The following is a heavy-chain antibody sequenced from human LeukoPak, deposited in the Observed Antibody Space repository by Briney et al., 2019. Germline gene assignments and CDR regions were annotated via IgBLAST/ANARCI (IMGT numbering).Heavy chain of an antibody. J-gene: IGHJ4*02. CDR1: GFTFSSYS. CDR2: ISSSSSYI. D-gene: IGHD1-26*01. Sequence: AGGSLRLSCAASGFTFSSYSMNWVRQAPGKGLEWVSSISSSSSYIYYADSVKGRFTISRDNSKKTLYLQMNSLRAEDTAVYYCAKGFGSYYSSGVFMAYWGQGTLVTVSS. CDR3: AKGFGSYYSSGVFMAY. V-gene: IGHV3-21*01.